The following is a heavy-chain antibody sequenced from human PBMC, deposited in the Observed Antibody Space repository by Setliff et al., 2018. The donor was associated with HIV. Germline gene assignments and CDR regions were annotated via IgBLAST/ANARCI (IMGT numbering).Heavy chain of an antibody. D-gene: IGHD3-22*01. CDR2: LYYSGNT. CDR3: AGVLSSGYYDGP. V-gene: IGHV4-59*02. Sequence: SETLSLTCTVSGASVNSHYWAWIRQPPGKGLEWIGSLYYSGNTNYNPSLKSRVTISADTSKNQFSLKLRSVTAADTAVYYCAGVLSSGYYDGPWGQGTLGTSPQ. CDR1: GASVNSHY. J-gene: IGHJ5*02.